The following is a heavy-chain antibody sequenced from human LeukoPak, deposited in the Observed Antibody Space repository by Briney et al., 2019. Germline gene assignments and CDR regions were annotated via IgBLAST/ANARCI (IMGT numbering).Heavy chain of an antibody. V-gene: IGHV3-7*01. D-gene: IGHD4-17*01. Sequence: PGGSLTLSCAASGFTISNYWMSWVRQAPGNGQEWEANINEDGSAKSDGDSVRGRFTISRDNTRNSLYLQITGLRDEDTAVYYCARDEPGYGEFLLYWGQGTLVTVSS. CDR2: INEDGSAK. J-gene: IGHJ4*02. CDR3: ARDEPGYGEFLLY. CDR1: GFTISNYW.